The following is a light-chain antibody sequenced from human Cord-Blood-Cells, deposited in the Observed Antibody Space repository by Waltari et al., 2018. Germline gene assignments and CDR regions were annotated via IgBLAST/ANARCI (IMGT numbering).Light chain of an antibody. V-gene: IGLV2-14*03. CDR1: SSDVGGYNY. CDR3: SSYTSSSTLG. CDR2: AVS. Sequence: QSALTQPASVSGSPGQSITISCTGTSSDVGGYNYVSWYQQHPRKAPKLMIYAVSNRPSGVSNRFSGSNSGNTASLTISELQAEDEADYYCSSYTSSSTLGFGTGTKVTVL. J-gene: IGLJ1*01.